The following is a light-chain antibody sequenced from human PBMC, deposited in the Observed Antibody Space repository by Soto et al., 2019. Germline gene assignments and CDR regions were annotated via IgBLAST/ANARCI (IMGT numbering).Light chain of an antibody. Sequence: DIQMPQSPSTLSASVGDRVTIACRSSQYISNWLAWYQLKPGKGPKLLIYQASTLENGVPSRFSGSGSGTEFTLTISSLQSDDFATYYCQQYNSYYTFGQGTKVDIK. CDR2: QAS. V-gene: IGKV1-5*03. CDR3: QQYNSYYT. J-gene: IGKJ2*01. CDR1: QYISNW.